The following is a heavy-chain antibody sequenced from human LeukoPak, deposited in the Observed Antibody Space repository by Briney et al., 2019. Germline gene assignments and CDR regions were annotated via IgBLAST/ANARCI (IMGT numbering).Heavy chain of an antibody. CDR3: ARDSDSSSRYMDYFDY. V-gene: IGHV3-21*01. CDR2: ISSTGRHI. CDR1: GFTFTTYA. Sequence: PGGSLRLSCAASGFTFTTYAMNWVRQAPGKGLEWVSSISSTGRHINYADSMKGRFTISRDNAKNSLYPQMNNLRAEDTAVYYCARDSDSSSRYMDYFDYWGQGALVTVSS. J-gene: IGHJ4*02. D-gene: IGHD3-22*01.